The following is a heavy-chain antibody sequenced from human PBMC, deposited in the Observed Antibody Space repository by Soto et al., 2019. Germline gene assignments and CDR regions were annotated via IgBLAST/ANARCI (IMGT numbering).Heavy chain of an antibody. V-gene: IGHV4-39*01. CDR2: SSYNGGT. D-gene: IGHD1-1*01. Sequence: SETLSLTCTVFTDSNDFSNSYWGWIRQPPGEGLQWIGSSSYNGGTFFNPSLKGRVDISIDASKRQSSLQVTSVTAADSAVYYCARHRIEVVWRGFDYWGQGWPVTVS. CDR3: ARHRIEVVWRGFDY. J-gene: IGHJ4*02. CDR1: TDSNDFSNSY.